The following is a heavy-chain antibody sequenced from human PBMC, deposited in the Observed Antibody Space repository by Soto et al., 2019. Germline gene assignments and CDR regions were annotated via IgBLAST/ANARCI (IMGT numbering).Heavy chain of an antibody. CDR2: MYNTGST. D-gene: IGHD2-15*01. J-gene: IGHJ4*02. CDR1: GGSISSYY. Sequence: PSETLSLTCTVSGGSISSYYWSWIRQPPGKGLEWIGYMYNTGSTYYNPSLKSRVTISVDTSKNQFSLKLSSVTAADTAVYYCARQPLDIVVVVAATPVSHRLDYWGQGTLVTVSS. CDR3: ARQPLDIVVVVAATPVSHRLDY. V-gene: IGHV4-4*08.